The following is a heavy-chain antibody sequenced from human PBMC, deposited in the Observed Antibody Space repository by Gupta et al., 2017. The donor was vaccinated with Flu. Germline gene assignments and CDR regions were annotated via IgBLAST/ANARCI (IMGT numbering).Heavy chain of an antibody. D-gene: IGHD3-9*01. V-gene: IGHV3-64*01. J-gene: IGHJ4*02. CDR2: IGDNGVST. CDR1: GFTFSSYA. CDR3: ARGFDALTGYYFDY. Sequence: EVYLVESGGDLVQPGGSLRLSCVASGFTFSSYAMHWVRLAPGRGLESVSAIGDNGVSTFYASSVRGRFTISRDNSKNTLYLQMDSVRPEDMAVYYCARGFDALTGYYFDYWGQGTLVTVSS.